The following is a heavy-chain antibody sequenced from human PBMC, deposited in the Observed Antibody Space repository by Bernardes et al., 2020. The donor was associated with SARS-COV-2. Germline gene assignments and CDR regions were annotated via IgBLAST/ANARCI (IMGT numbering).Heavy chain of an antibody. J-gene: IGHJ4*02. CDR3: ARIDEVTGRDY. D-gene: IGHD6-19*01. CDR1: GYTFINHG. CDR2: ISAFNGDT. V-gene: IGHV1-18*01. Sequence: ASVKVSCKASGYTFINHGFSWVRQAPGQGLEWMGWISAFNGDTASAQKFQGRVTMTTDTSTSTAYMELKSLRSDDTAIYYCARIDEVTGRDYWGQGTLVTVSS.